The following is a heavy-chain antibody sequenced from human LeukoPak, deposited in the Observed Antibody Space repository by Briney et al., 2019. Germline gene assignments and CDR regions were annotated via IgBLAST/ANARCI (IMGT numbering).Heavy chain of an antibody. V-gene: IGHV4-34*01. CDR3: ARGLRRATNLDY. CDR1: GGSFSGYY. Sequence: SETLSLTCAVYGGSFSGYYWSWIRQPPGKGLEWIGEINHSGSTNYNPSLKSRVTILVDTSKNQFSLKLSSVTAADTAVYYCARGLRRATNLDYWGQGTLVTVSS. CDR2: INHSGST. J-gene: IGHJ4*02. D-gene: IGHD1-26*01.